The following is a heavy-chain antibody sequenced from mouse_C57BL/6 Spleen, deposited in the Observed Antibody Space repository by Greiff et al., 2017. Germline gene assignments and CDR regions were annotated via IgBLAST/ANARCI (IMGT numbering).Heavy chain of an antibody. CDR2: IDPEGGET. CDR3: ARRLLDY. Sequence: VHVQQSGAELVKPGASVKLSCTASGFNFTDYYMHRVKQRTEQGLEWIGKIDPEGGETKYAAKFQGKATITADTSSNTAYLQLSSLTSENTAVYYCARRLLDYWGQGTTLTVSS. CDR1: GFNFTDYY. J-gene: IGHJ2*01. V-gene: IGHV14-2*01. D-gene: IGHD3-3*01.